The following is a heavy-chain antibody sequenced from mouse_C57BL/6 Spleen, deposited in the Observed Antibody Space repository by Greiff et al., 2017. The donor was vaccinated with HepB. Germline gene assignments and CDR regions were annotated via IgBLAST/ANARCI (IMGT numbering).Heavy chain of an antibody. CDR2: ISSGGDYI. V-gene: IGHV5-9-1*02. CDR1: GFTFSSYA. CDR3: TRDYGSSYEDAMDY. Sequence: EVKVVESGEGLVKPGGSLKLSCAASGFTFSSYAMSWVRQTPEKRLEWVAYISSGGDYIYYADTVKGRFTISRDNARNTLYLQMSSLKSEDTAMYYCTRDYGSSYEDAMDYWGQGTSVTVSS. D-gene: IGHD1-1*01. J-gene: IGHJ4*01.